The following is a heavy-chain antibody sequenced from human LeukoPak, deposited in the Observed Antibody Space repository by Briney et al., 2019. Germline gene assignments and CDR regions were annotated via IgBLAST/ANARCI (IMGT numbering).Heavy chain of an antibody. Sequence: GGSLRLSCAASGFTFGTYAMSWVRQAPGKGLEWVSLIIGSGNSIHYADSVKGRFTISRDNFKNTVFLQLNSLRPEDTAVYYCAKRGNNVWGSFRFGLDYWGQGTLVTVSS. J-gene: IGHJ4*02. D-gene: IGHD3-16*02. CDR3: AKRGNNVWGSFRFGLDY. CDR1: GFTFGTYA. CDR2: IIGSGNSI. V-gene: IGHV3-23*01.